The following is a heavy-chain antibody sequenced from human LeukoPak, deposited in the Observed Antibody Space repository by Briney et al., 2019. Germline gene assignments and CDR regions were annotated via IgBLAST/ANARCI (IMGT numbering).Heavy chain of an antibody. CDR2: IYSGGST. CDR3: ARGADYYGSGSLNYYYYYGMDV. D-gene: IGHD3-10*01. CDR1: GFTVSSNY. V-gene: IGHV3-66*01. Sequence: GGSLRLSCAASGFTVSSNYMSWVRQAPGKGLEWVSVIYSGGSTYYADSVKGRFTISRDNSKNTLYLQMNSLRAEDTAVYYCARGADYYGSGSLNYYYYYGMDVWGQGTAVTVSS. J-gene: IGHJ6*02.